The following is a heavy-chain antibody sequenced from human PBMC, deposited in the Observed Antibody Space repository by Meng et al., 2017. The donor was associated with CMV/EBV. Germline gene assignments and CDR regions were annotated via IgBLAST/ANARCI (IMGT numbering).Heavy chain of an antibody. V-gene: IGHV3-74*01. J-gene: IGHJ6*02. CDR2: INSDGSST. CDR3: ARNHRSMDV. CDR1: GFTFSSYW. Sequence: GESLKISCAASGFTFSSYWMHWVRQAPGKGLVWVSRINSDGSSTSYADSVKGRFTISRDNAKNTLYLQMNSLRAEDTAVYYCARNHRSMDVWGQGTTVTVSS.